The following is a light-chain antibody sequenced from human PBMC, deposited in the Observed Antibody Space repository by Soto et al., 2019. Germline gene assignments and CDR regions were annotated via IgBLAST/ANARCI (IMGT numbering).Light chain of an antibody. Sequence: EIVLTQSPGTLSLSPGERATLSCRASQSVSGTYLAWYQQKPGQAPRLLSYGASSRATGIPDRFSGSGSGTEFTLTISRLEPEDFEVYYCQQYGSSPRTFGQGTKVDIK. V-gene: IGKV3-20*01. CDR2: GAS. CDR3: QQYGSSPRT. CDR1: QSVSGTY. J-gene: IGKJ1*01.